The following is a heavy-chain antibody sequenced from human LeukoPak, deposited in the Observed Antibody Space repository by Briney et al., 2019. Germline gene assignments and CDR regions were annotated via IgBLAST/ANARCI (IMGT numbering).Heavy chain of an antibody. Sequence: GGSLRLSCADSGLTFRNYWMHWVRQAPGKGLVWVSRINSDGSSTSYADSVKGRFTISRDNAKNTLYLQMNSLRAEDAAVYYCARGGYCSGGSCYRIDPWGQGTLVTVSS. D-gene: IGHD2-15*01. CDR2: INSDGSST. J-gene: IGHJ5*02. CDR3: ARGGYCSGGSCYRIDP. CDR1: GLTFRNYW. V-gene: IGHV3-74*01.